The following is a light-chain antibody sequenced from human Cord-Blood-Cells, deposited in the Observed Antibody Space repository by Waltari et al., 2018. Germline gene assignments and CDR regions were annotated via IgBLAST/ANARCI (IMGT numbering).Light chain of an antibody. CDR2: QDS. J-gene: IGLJ3*02. V-gene: IGLV3-1*01. CDR3: QAWDSSTAV. CDR1: KLGDKY. Sequence: SYELTQPPSVSVSPGQTASITCSGDKLGDKYACWYQQKPGQSPVLVIYQDSKRPTGIPGLFPGSTSGNTATLTISGTQAMDEADYYCQAWDSSTAVFGGGTKLTVL.